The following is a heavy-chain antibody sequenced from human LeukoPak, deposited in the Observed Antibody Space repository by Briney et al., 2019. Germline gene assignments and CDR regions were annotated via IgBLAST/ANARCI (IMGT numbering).Heavy chain of an antibody. D-gene: IGHD6-19*01. Sequence: ASVKVSCKASGYTFTGYYMHWVRQAPGQGLEWMGRINPHSGGTNYAQKFQGRVTMTRDTSISTAYMELSRLRSDDTAVYYCARSYLGIAVAGYASDAFDIWGQGTMVTVSS. CDR3: ARSYLGIAVAGYASDAFDI. V-gene: IGHV1-2*06. CDR1: GYTFTGYY. CDR2: INPHSGGT. J-gene: IGHJ3*02.